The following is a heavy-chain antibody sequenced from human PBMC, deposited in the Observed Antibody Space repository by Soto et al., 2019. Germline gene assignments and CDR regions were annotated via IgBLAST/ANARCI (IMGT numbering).Heavy chain of an antibody. Sequence: GSLRLSCTASGFTFGDYAMSWFRQAPGKGLEWVGFIRSKAYGGTTEYAASVKGRFTISRDDSKSNAYLQMNSLKTEDTAVYYCTRSITMIVVVITHDAFDIWVQGTMVTVSS. CDR3: TRSITMIVVVITHDAFDI. CDR1: GFTFGDYA. D-gene: IGHD3-22*01. J-gene: IGHJ3*02. V-gene: IGHV3-49*03. CDR2: IRSKAYGGTT.